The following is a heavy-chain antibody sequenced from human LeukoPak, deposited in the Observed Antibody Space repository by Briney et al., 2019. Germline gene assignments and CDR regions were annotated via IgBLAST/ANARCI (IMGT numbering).Heavy chain of an antibody. CDR2: ISGSSSNV. CDR1: GFTFSRYE. Sequence: GGSLRLSCAASGFTFSRYEMNWVRQAPGKGLEWISGISGSSSNVYYAASVRGPFTISRDNAENSLYLQLNTMRAEDTAVYYCARGFRDTAMFLDYWGQGTLVTVSS. J-gene: IGHJ4*02. CDR3: ARGFRDTAMFLDY. V-gene: IGHV3-48*03. D-gene: IGHD5-18*01.